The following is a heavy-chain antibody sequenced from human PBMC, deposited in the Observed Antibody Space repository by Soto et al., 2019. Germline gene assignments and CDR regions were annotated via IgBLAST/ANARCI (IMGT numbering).Heavy chain of an antibody. V-gene: IGHV1-69*01. CDR1: GGTFSSYA. Sequence: QVQLVQSGAEVKKPGSSVKVSCKASGGTFSSYAISWVRQAPGQGLEWMGGIIPIFGTANYAQKFQGRVTITADESTSTAYMGLSSLRSEDTAVYYCARDVAARPVSYYYGMDVWGQGTTVTVSS. J-gene: IGHJ6*02. CDR3: ARDVAARPVSYYYGMDV. D-gene: IGHD6-6*01. CDR2: IIPIFGTA.